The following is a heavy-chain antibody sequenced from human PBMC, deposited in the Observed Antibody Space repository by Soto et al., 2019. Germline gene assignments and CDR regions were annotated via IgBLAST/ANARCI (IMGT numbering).Heavy chain of an antibody. D-gene: IGHD3-3*01. CDR2: INHSGST. Sequence: SETLSLTCAVYGGSFSGYYWSWIRQPPGKGLEWIGEINHSGSTNYNPSLKSRVTISVDTSKNQFSLKLSSVTAADTAVYYCARSYFGVVSYYYYGMDVWGQGTTVTVSS. CDR1: GGSFSGYY. J-gene: IGHJ6*02. CDR3: ARSYFGVVSYYYYGMDV. V-gene: IGHV4-34*01.